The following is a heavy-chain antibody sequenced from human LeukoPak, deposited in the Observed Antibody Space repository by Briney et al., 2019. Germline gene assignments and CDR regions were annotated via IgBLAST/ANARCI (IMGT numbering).Heavy chain of an antibody. D-gene: IGHD2-15*01. CDR3: AKNGDRGAYCTGGTCYPYFYYYMDV. Sequence: GGSLRLSCAASGFTFNSYSMNWVRQAPGKGLEWVSSISSSGSTIYYADSVKGRFTISRDNSKNTLYLQMNSLRAEDTAIYYCAKNGDRGAYCTGGTCYPYFYYYMDVWGKGTTVTI. CDR2: ISSSGSTI. CDR1: GFTFNSYS. J-gene: IGHJ6*03. V-gene: IGHV3-48*01.